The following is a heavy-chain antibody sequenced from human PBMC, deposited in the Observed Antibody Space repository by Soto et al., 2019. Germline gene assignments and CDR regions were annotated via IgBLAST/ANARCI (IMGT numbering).Heavy chain of an antibody. V-gene: IGHV3-23*01. J-gene: IGHJ5*02. CDR3: AKTAGYSSSWFAD. CDR2: ISGGSGNT. D-gene: IGHD6-13*01. CDR1: GFTFSSYA. Sequence: SGGSLRLSCAASGFTFSSYAMSWVRQAPGKGLEWVSTISGGSGNTYYADSVKGRFTISRDNSKNTLSLQVNSLRADDTAVYYCAKTAGYSSSWFADWGQGTLVTVSS.